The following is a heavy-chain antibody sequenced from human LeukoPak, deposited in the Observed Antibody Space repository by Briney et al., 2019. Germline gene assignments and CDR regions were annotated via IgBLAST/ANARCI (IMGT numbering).Heavy chain of an antibody. V-gene: IGHV1-69*06. CDR3: ASPYYYGSGSRDWYFDL. J-gene: IGHJ2*01. CDR1: GYTFISYS. D-gene: IGHD3-10*01. Sequence: ASVKVSCKASGYTFISYSMNWVRQAPGQGLEWMGGIIPIFGTANYAQKFQGRVTITADKSTSTAYMELSSLRSEDTAVYYCASPYYYGSGSRDWYFDLWGRGTLVTVSS. CDR2: IIPIFGTA.